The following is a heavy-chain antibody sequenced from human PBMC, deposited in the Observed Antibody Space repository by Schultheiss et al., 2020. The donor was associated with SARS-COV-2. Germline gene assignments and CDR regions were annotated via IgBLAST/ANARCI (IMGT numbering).Heavy chain of an antibody. CDR1: GFTVSSSY. V-gene: IGHV3-53*01. CDR2: IYSSGNT. J-gene: IGHJ4*02. Sequence: GGSLRLSCAASGFTVSSSYMSWVRQAPGKGLEWVSVIYSSGNTFYADSVKGRFTISRDNSKNTLYLQMDNLRSEDTAVYYCARRSQPYYFDYWGQGTLVTVSS. D-gene: IGHD6-13*01. CDR3: ARRSQPYYFDY.